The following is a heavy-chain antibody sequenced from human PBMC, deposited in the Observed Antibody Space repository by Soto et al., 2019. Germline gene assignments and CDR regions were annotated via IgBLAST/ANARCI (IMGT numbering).Heavy chain of an antibody. Sequence: SETLSLTCTVSGGSISSYYWSWIRQPPGKGLEWIGYIYYSGSTNYNPSLKSRVTISVDTSKNQFSLKLNSVTAADTAVYYCARCDSSGWYGLYSFEYWRQGTLVTVS. CDR1: GGSISSYY. CDR3: ARCDSSGWYGLYSFEY. CDR2: IYYSGST. J-gene: IGHJ4*02. D-gene: IGHD6-19*01. V-gene: IGHV4-59*01.